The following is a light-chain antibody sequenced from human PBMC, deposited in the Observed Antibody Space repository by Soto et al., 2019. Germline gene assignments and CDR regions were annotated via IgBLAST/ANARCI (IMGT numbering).Light chain of an antibody. CDR3: CSYAGSSTYV. CDR2: EGS. CDR1: SSDVGSYNL. J-gene: IGLJ1*01. Sequence: SALTQPASVSGSPRQSITISCTGTSSDVGSYNLVSWYQQHPGKAPKLMIYEGSKRPSGVSNRFSGSKSGNTASLTISGLQAEDEADYYCCSYAGSSTYVFGTGTKVPS. V-gene: IGLV2-23*01.